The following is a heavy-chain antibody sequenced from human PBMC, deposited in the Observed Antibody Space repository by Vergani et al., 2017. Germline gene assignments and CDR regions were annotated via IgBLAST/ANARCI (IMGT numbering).Heavy chain of an antibody. CDR3: ARAVSDCSSTSCYPYYFDY. Sequence: QVQLQESGPGLVKPSQTLSLTCTVSGGSISSGSYYWSWIRQPAGKGLEWIGRIYTSGSTNYNPSLKSRVTISVDTAKNQFSLKLSSVPAADTAVYYCARAVSDCSSTSCYPYYFDYWGQGTLVTVSS. J-gene: IGHJ4*02. CDR1: GGSISSGSYY. V-gene: IGHV4-61*02. D-gene: IGHD2-2*01. CDR2: IYTSGST.